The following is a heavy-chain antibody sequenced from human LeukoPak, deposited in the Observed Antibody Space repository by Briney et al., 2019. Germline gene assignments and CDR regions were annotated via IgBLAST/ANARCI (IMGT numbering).Heavy chain of an antibody. J-gene: IGHJ4*02. CDR1: GFTFSGSA. CDR3: TRLPDDY. CDR2: IRSTVNGYAT. V-gene: IGHV3-73*01. Sequence: PGGSLRLSCAPSGFTFSGSALHWVRQAPGKGLEWVGRIRSTVNGYATAYAASVTGRFTISRDHSKNTAYLQMNSLKTEDTAVYHCTRLPDDYWGQGTLVTVSS.